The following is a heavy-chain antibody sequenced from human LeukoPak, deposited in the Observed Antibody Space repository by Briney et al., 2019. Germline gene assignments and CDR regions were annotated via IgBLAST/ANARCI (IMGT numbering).Heavy chain of an antibody. V-gene: IGHV3-74*01. CDR3: ARGHCSGGRCHSVGYYGMDV. CDR1: GFTFSNYW. D-gene: IGHD2-15*01. J-gene: IGHJ6*02. CDR2: IKSDGTSI. Sequence: GGSLRLSCAASGFTFSNYWMHWVRQAPGKGLVSVSRIKSDGTSIIYADSVKGRFTISRDNAKNRLFLQMNSLRAEDTAVYFCARGHCSGGRCHSVGYYGMDVWGQGTTVTVSS.